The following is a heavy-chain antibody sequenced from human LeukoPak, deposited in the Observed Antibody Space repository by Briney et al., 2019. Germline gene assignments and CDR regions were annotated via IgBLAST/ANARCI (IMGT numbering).Heavy chain of an antibody. Sequence: SETLSLTCTVSGGSISSSSYYWGWIRQPPGKGLEWIGSIYYSGSTYYNPSLKSRVTISVDTSKNQFSLNLSSVTAADTAVYYCARVRSGITGTTGAFDIWGQGAMVTVSS. V-gene: IGHV4-39*07. D-gene: IGHD1-7*01. CDR1: GGSISSSSYY. CDR2: IYYSGST. CDR3: ARVRSGITGTTGAFDI. J-gene: IGHJ3*02.